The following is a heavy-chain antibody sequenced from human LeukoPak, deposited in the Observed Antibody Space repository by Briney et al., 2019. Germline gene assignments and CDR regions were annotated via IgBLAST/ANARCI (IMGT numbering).Heavy chain of an antibody. J-gene: IGHJ4*02. D-gene: IGHD1-26*01. CDR1: GFTFSSYA. Sequence: GGPLRLSCAASGFTFSSYAMHWVRQAPGKGLEWVAVISYDGSNKYYADSVKGRFTISRDNSKNTLYLQMNSLRAEDTAVYYCAKSATVGIKAPFDCWGQGALVTVSS. CDR2: ISYDGSNK. V-gene: IGHV3-30-3*02. CDR3: AKSATVGIKAPFDC.